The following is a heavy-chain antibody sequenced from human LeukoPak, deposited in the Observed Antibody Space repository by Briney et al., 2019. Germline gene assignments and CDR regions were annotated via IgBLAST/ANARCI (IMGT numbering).Heavy chain of an antibody. CDR1: GFTFSSYS. Sequence: GGSLRLSCAASGFTFSSYSMNWVRQAPGKGLEWVSYISSSSSMIYYADSVKGRLTISRDNAKNSLYLQMKSLRDEDMAIYYCARDYGDLPARVPYFDYWGQGTLVTVSS. CDR2: ISSSSSMI. J-gene: IGHJ4*02. D-gene: IGHD4-17*01. V-gene: IGHV3-48*02. CDR3: ARDYGDLPARVPYFDY.